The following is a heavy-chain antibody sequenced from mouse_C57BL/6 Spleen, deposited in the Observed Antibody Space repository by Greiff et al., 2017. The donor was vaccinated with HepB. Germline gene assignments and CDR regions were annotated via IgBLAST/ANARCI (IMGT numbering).Heavy chain of an antibody. CDR1: GYAFSSYW. CDR3: ASVGDYGYFDY. J-gene: IGHJ2*01. V-gene: IGHV1-80*01. D-gene: IGHD2-4*01. Sequence: VQLQESGAELVKPGASVKISCKASGYAFSSYWMNWVKQRPGKGLEWIGQIYPGDGDTNYNGKCKGKATLTADKSSSTAYMQLSSLTSEDSAVYFCASVGDYGYFDYWGQGTTLTVSS. CDR2: IYPGDGDT.